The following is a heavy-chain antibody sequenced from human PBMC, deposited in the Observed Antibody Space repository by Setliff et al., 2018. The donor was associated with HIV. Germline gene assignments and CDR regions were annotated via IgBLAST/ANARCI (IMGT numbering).Heavy chain of an antibody. D-gene: IGHD3-10*01. Sequence: SETLSLTCSVPGGVSGGDMGVHDWSWIRQPPGKGLEWIGYIYDNEKTFYNPSLKSRVTITVDTSKNQISLKLSSVTAADTAVYYCAREIIGYYYYYMDVWGKGTTVTVSS. CDR2: IYDNEKT. CDR3: AREIIGYYYYYMDV. J-gene: IGHJ6*03. CDR1: GGVSGGDMGVHD. V-gene: IGHV4-61*08.